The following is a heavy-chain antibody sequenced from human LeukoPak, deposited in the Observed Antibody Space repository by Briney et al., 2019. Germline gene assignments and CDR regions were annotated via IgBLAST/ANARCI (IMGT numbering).Heavy chain of an antibody. V-gene: IGHV3-49*03. D-gene: IGHD3-22*01. CDR1: GFTLGDYA. CDR3: TRDPNYYDSSGYYVDFDY. CDR2: IRSKAYGGTT. Sequence: GGSLRLSCTASGFTLGDYAMSWFRQAPGKGLEWVGFIRSKAYGGTTEYAASVKGRFTISRDDSKSIAYLQTNSLKNEDTAVYYCTRDPNYYDSSGYYVDFDYWGQGTLVTVSS. J-gene: IGHJ4*01.